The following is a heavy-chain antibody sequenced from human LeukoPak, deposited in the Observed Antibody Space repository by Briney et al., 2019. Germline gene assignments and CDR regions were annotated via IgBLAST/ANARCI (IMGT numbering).Heavy chain of an antibody. CDR2: ISAYNGNT. V-gene: IGHV1-18*01. D-gene: IGHD2-2*01. CDR1: GYTFTSYG. CDR3: ARVREYCSSTSCSQLDY. J-gene: IGHJ4*02. Sequence: ASVKVSCKASGYTFTSYGISWVRQAPGQGLEWMGWISAYNGNTNYAQKLQGRVTMTTDTSTSTAYMELRSLGSDDTAVYYCARVREYCSSTSCSQLDYWGQGTLVTVSS.